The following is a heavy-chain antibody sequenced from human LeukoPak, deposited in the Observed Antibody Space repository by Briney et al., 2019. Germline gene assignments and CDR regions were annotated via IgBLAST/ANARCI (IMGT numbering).Heavy chain of an antibody. CDR3: ARDQYDTWSRRGNFDS. Sequence: GGSLRLSCTASGFTFSGYSMNWIRQAPGKGLEWVSSFGTRSTSVYHAGSVKGRFAISRDNAKNSLYLQMNSLRAEDTAVFYCARDQYDTWSRRGNFDSWGQGTLVIVSS. J-gene: IGHJ4*02. CDR1: GFTFSGYS. V-gene: IGHV3-21*04. D-gene: IGHD3-3*01. CDR2: FGTRSTSV.